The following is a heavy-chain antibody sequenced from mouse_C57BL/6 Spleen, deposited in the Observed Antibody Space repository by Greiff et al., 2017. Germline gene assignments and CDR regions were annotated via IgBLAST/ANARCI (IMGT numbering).Heavy chain of an antibody. Sequence: EVKLVESGGGLVKPGGSLKLSCAASGFTFSSYAMSWVRQTPQKRLGWVATISDGGSYTYYPDNVKGRFTISRDNAKNNLYLQMSHLKSEDTAMYYWARVTTVVATDYWGQGTTLTVSS. V-gene: IGHV5-4*03. CDR3: ARVTTVVATDY. J-gene: IGHJ2*01. CDR1: GFTFSSYA. CDR2: ISDGGSYT. D-gene: IGHD1-1*01.